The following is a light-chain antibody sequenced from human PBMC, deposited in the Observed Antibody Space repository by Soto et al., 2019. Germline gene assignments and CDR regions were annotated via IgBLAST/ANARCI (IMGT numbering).Light chain of an antibody. Sequence: DIQMTQSPSSLSASVGDRVTITCRATQGVSNYLAWYQQKPGKVPQLLISAASTLQSGVPSRFSGSGSGTDFTLTISSLQLEDVVTYYCQKYNSVPPTFGQGTKVEIK. V-gene: IGKV1-27*01. J-gene: IGKJ1*01. CDR1: QGVSNY. CDR2: AAS. CDR3: QKYNSVPPT.